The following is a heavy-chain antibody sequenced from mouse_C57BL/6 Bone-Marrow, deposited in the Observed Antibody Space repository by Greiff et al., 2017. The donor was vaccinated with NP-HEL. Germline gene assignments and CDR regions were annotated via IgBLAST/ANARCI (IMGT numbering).Heavy chain of an antibody. J-gene: IGHJ4*01. CDR1: GYTFTDYY. D-gene: IGHD2-2*01. V-gene: IGHV1-75*01. Sequence: QVQLQQSGPELVKPGASVKISCKASGYTFTDYYINWVKQRPGQGLEWIGWIFPGSGSTYYNEKFKGKATLTVDKSSSTAYMLLSSLTSEDSAVYFCARSSTMVTTRYAMDYWGQGTSVTVSS. CDR2: IFPGSGST. CDR3: ARSSTMVTTRYAMDY.